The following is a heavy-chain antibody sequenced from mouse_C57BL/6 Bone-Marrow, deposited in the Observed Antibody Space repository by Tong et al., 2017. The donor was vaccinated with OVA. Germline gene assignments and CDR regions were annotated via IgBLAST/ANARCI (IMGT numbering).Heavy chain of an antibody. J-gene: IGHJ1*03. CDR3: ARYDYDWYFDV. D-gene: IGHD2-4*01. V-gene: IGHV5-2*01. CDR2: INSDGGST. Sequence: EVQLQESGGGLVQPGESLKLSCESNEYEFPSHDMSWVRKTPEKRLELVAAINSDGGSTYHPDTMERRFTISRDNAKNNLYLQMSHLKSEDTAMYYCARYDYDWYFDVWGTGTTVTVSS. CDR1: EYEFPSHD.